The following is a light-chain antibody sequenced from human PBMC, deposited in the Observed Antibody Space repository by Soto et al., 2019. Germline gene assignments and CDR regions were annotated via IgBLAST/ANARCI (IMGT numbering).Light chain of an antibody. CDR2: GAT. CDR3: QQYRSWPRT. V-gene: IGKV3-15*01. Sequence: EILLTQSPATLSVSPGETATLSCRASQNVLSDLAWYQQKPGQAPRLLVYGATTRATDAPAKFRGSGSGTEFSLTISSLQSEDFATYYFQQYRSWPRTFGQGSKVEI. CDR1: QNVLSD. J-gene: IGKJ1*01.